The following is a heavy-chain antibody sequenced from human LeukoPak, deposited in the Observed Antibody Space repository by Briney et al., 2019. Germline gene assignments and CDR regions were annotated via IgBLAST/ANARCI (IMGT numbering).Heavy chain of an antibody. CDR1: GFTFSSYW. CDR2: IKQDGSEK. D-gene: IGHD3-22*01. Sequence: GGSLRLSCAASGFTFSSYWMSWVRQAPGKGLEWVPNIKQDGSEKYYVDSVKGRFTISRDNAKNSLYLQMNSLRAEDTAVYYCARQGYGADYYDSSGYYFYFDYWGQGTLVTVSS. J-gene: IGHJ4*02. CDR3: ARQGYGADYYDSSGYYFYFDY. V-gene: IGHV3-7*01.